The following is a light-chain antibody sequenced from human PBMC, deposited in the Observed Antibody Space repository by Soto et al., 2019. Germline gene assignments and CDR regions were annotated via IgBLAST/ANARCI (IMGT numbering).Light chain of an antibody. J-gene: IGLJ3*02. CDR3: SAYTNIGTLV. CDR2: EVS. CDR1: RDDVGGYNY. V-gene: IGLV2-14*01. Sequence: QSALTQPASVSGSPGQSITISCTGTRDDVGGYNYVSWYQQYPGKAPKLMIYEVSYRPSGVSNRFSGSRSGHTASLSISGLQAEDEADYYCSAYTNIGTLVFGGGTKLPS.